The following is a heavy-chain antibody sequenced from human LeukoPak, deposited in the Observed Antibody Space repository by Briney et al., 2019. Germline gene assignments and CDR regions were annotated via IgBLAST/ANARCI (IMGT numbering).Heavy chain of an antibody. Sequence: GGSLRLSCAASGFTFSSYGMHWVRQAPGKGLEWVAVIWYDGSNKHYADSVKGRFTISRNNTKNTLYLQMNSLRAEDTAVYYCAKVGPGIAAAGTHFGAFDVWGQGTMVTVSS. D-gene: IGHD6-13*01. CDR1: GFTFSSYG. J-gene: IGHJ3*01. CDR2: IWYDGSNK. CDR3: AKVGPGIAAAGTHFGAFDV. V-gene: IGHV3-33*06.